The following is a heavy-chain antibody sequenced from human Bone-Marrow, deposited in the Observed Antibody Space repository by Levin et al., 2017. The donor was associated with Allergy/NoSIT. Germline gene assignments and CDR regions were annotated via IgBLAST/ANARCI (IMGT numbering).Heavy chain of an antibody. V-gene: IGHV4-59*08. CDR2: IYYSGST. CDR3: ARLSHLGLYY. CDR1: GGSISSYY. Sequence: SETLSLTCTVSGGSISSYYWSWIRQPPGKGLEWIGYIYYSGSTNYNPSLKSRVTISVDTSKNQFSLKLSSVTAADTAVYYCARLSHLGLYYWGQGTLVTVSS. J-gene: IGHJ4*02. D-gene: IGHD2-2*01.